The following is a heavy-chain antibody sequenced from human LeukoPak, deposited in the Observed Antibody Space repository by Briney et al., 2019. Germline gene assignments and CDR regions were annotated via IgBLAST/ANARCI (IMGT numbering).Heavy chain of an antibody. CDR3: ARFGVDYDMDV. CDR1: GGSISGHY. V-gene: IGHV4-59*11. CDR2: IHYSGRP. J-gene: IGHJ6*02. Sequence: SETLSLTCTVSGGSISGHYWTWIRQPPGKGLEWIGQIHYSGRPDYNPSLKSRVTISVDTSKNQLSLKVTSVTGADTAVYYCARFGVDYDMDVWGQGTAVTVSS. D-gene: IGHD3-16*01.